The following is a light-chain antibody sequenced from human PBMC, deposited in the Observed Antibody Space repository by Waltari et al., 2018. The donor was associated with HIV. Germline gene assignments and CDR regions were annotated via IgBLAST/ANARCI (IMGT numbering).Light chain of an antibody. Sequence: QSALTQPASVSGSPGQSITISCTGTSSDVDGYNFVSWYQQHPGKAPKPIIFDVFKRPSGVSVRFSGSKSGNTASLTISGLQSEDEADYYCCSYAGSRTWVFGGGTKVTVL. CDR1: SSDVDGYNF. CDR3: CSYAGSRTWV. CDR2: DVF. J-gene: IGLJ3*02. V-gene: IGLV2-23*02.